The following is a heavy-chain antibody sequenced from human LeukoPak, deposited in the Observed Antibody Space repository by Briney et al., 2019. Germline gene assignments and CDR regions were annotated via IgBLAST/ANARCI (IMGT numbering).Heavy chain of an antibody. V-gene: IGHV1-18*01. CDR2: ISAYNGNT. J-gene: IGHJ4*02. D-gene: IGHD6-19*01. CDR1: GYTFTSYG. Sequence: ASVKVSCKASGYTFTSYGISWARQAPGQGLEWMGWISAYNGNTNYAQKLQGRVTMTTDTSTSTAYMELRSLRSDDTAVYYCARALGSVGYSSGWYEVFDYWGQGTLVTVSS. CDR3: ARALGSVGYSSGWYEVFDY.